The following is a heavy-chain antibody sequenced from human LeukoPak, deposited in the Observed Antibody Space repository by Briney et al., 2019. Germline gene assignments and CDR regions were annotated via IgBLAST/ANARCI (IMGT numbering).Heavy chain of an antibody. CDR2: IKSDGSST. V-gene: IGHV3-74*01. Sequence: GGSLRLSCAASGFTFSSYWMHWVRQAPGKGLVWVSRIKSDGSSTSYADSVKGRFTISRDNAKNTLYLQMNSLRAEDTAVYYCVLHFDYWGQEPWSPSPQ. D-gene: IGHD2-15*01. CDR1: GFTFSSYW. J-gene: IGHJ4*01. CDR3: VLHFDY.